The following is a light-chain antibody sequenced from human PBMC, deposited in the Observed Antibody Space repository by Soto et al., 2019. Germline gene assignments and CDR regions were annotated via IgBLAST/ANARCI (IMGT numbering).Light chain of an antibody. Sequence: DFVMTQSPDSLAVSLGERVTINCKSSQSVLSNSDNKNYLAWFQQKPGQPPKLLIYWASTRESGVPDRFSGSGSATDFTLTISSLQAEDVAVYYCQQYHSDPITFGQGTRLEIK. CDR1: QSVLSNSDNKNY. V-gene: IGKV4-1*01. J-gene: IGKJ5*01. CDR2: WAS. CDR3: QQYHSDPIT.